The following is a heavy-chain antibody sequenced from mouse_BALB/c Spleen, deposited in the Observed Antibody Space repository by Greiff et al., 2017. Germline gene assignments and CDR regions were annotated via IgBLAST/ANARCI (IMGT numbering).Heavy chain of an antibody. Sequence: EVKLQESGPSLVKPSQTLSLTCSVTGDSITSGYWNWIRKFPGNKLEYMGYISYSGSTYYNPSLKSRISITRDTSKNQYYLQLNSVTTEDTATYYCAREQLGLRGWFAYWGQGTLVTVSA. D-gene: IGHD3-1*01. CDR3: AREQLGLRGWFAY. V-gene: IGHV3-8*02. J-gene: IGHJ3*01. CDR2: ISYSGST. CDR1: GDSITSGY.